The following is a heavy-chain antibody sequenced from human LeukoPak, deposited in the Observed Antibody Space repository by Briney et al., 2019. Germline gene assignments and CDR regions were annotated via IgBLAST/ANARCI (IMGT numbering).Heavy chain of an antibody. CDR1: GFTFSSYG. D-gene: IGHD2-2*01. CDR2: IRYDGSNK. V-gene: IGHV3-30*02. CDR3: AKLPPHIVVVPAAIGGDYFDY. J-gene: IGHJ4*02. Sequence: GGSLRLSCAASGFTFSSYGMHWVRQAPGKGLEWVAFIRYDGSNKYYADSVKGRFTISRDNSKNTLYLQMNSLRAEGTAVYYCAKLPPHIVVVPAAIGGDYFDYWGQGTLVTVSS.